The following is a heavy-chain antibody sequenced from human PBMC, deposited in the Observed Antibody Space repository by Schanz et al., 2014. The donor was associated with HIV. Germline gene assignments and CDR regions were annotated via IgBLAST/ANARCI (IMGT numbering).Heavy chain of an antibody. CDR1: GFAFSSYA. V-gene: IGHV3-33*08. D-gene: IGHD1-26*01. CDR2: IWYDGSKK. Sequence: VQLLESGGGLVQPGGSLRLSCAGSGFAFSSYAMTWVRQAPGKGLEWVAVIWYDGSKKYYVDSVKGRFTISRDNSKNTLYLQMNSLRAEDTAVYYCARDSGSYVYFDDWGQGTLVTVSS. J-gene: IGHJ4*02. CDR3: ARDSGSYVYFDD.